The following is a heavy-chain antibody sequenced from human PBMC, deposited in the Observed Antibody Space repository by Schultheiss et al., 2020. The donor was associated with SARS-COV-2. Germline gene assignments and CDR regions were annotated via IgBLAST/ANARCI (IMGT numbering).Heavy chain of an antibody. CDR1: GFTFSSYW. Sequence: GGSLRLSCAASGFTFSSYWMSWVRQAPGKGLEWVSAISGSGGSTYYADSVKGRFTISRDNSKNTLYLQMNSLRAEDTAVYYCARVPTPRGAARPVTSFDYWGQGTLVTVSS. D-gene: IGHD6-6*01. CDR3: ARVPTPRGAARPVTSFDY. CDR2: ISGSGGST. J-gene: IGHJ4*02. V-gene: IGHV3-23*01.